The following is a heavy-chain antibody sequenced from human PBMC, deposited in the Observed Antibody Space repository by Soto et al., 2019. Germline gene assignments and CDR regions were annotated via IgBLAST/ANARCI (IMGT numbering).Heavy chain of an antibody. CDR3: ASPGTLDYYYYGMDV. D-gene: IGHD3-3*02. Sequence: ASVKVSCKASGYTFTSYYMHWVRQAPGQGLEWMGIINPSGGSTSYAQKFQGRVTMTRDTSTSTAYMELSSLRSEDTAVYYCASPGTLDYYYYGMDVWGQGTTVTVSS. J-gene: IGHJ6*02. CDR1: GYTFTSYY. V-gene: IGHV1-46*01. CDR2: INPSGGST.